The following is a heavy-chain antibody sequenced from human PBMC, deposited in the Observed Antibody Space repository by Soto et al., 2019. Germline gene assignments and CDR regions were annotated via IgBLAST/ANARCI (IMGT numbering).Heavy chain of an antibody. CDR2: IIPSLGIA. V-gene: IGHV1-69*08. Sequence: QVQLVQSGAEVKKPGSSVKVSCKASGGIFSSYTICWVRQAPGQGLEWMGRIIPSLGIANYAQKFQGRVTSTADKATSTAYMELSCLRSEDTAVYYCARDRRAYGMDVWGEGTTVTVSS. CDR3: ARDRRAYGMDV. CDR1: GGIFSSYT. J-gene: IGHJ6*04.